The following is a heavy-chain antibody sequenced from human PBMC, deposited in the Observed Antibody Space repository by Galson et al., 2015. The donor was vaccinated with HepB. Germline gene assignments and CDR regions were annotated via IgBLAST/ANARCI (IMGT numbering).Heavy chain of an antibody. CDR3: ARGYYDFWSEGRVEAYFDY. Sequence: SLRLSCAASGFTVSSNYMSWVRQAPGKGLEWVSVIYSGGSTYYADSVKGRFTISRDNSKNTLYLQMNSLRAEDTAVYYCARGYYDFWSEGRVEAYFDYWGQGTLVTVSS. CDR1: GFTVSSNY. J-gene: IGHJ4*02. CDR2: IYSGGST. D-gene: IGHD3-3*01. V-gene: IGHV3-53*01.